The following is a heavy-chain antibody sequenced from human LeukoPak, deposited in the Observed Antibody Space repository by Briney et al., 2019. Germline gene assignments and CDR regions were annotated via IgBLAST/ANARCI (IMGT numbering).Heavy chain of an antibody. V-gene: IGHV1-69*04. CDR1: GGTFSSYA. Sequence: SVKVSCKASGGTFSSYAISWVRQAPGQGLEWMGRIIPILGIANYAQKFQGRVTITADKSTSTAYMELSSLRSEDTAVYYCASSLSSDYYYYGMDVWGQGTTVIVSS. D-gene: IGHD3-16*02. CDR2: IIPILGIA. CDR3: ASSLSSDYYYYGMDV. J-gene: IGHJ6*02.